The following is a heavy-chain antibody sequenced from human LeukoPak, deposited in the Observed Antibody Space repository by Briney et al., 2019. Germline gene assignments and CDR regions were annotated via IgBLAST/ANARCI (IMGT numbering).Heavy chain of an antibody. J-gene: IGHJ4*02. CDR2: MNTFNGKT. Sequence: ASVKVSCKASGYTFTGYYMHWVRQAPGQGLEWMGWMNTFNGKTDYARNLQGRVTMTRDTSTNTAYMDLRSLRSDDTAIYYCARAGGNYLIDSWGQGSLVTVSS. D-gene: IGHD1-7*01. V-gene: IGHV1/OR15-2*02. CDR1: GYTFTGYY. CDR3: ARAGGNYLIDS.